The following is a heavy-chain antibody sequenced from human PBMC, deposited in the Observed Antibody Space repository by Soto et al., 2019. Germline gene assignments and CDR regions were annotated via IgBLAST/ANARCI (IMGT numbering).Heavy chain of an antibody. V-gene: IGHV3-23*01. CDR1: GFTFSSYA. D-gene: IGHD3-9*01. Sequence: GGSLRLSCAASGFTFSSYAMSWVRQAPGKGLEWVSAISGSGGSTYYADSVKGRFTISRDNSKNTLYLQMNSLRAEDTAVYYCAKDPYYDILTGYRSGAFDILGQGTMVTVSS. CDR3: AKDPYYDILTGYRSGAFDI. CDR2: ISGSGGST. J-gene: IGHJ3*02.